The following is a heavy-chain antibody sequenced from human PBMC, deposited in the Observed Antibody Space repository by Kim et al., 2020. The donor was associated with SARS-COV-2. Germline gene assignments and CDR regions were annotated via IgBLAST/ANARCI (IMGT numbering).Heavy chain of an antibody. CDR1: GFTFSSFG. V-gene: IGHV3-30*18. D-gene: IGHD3-22*01. CDR3: AKSPMYYYDSSGHFYD. J-gene: IGHJ1*01. Sequence: GGSLRLSCEGSGFTFSSFGMHWVRQAPGKGLEWVAFISYNGGNINYADSVKGRFTISRDNSGNTLYLQMNRLRREDTAVYFCAKSPMYYYDSSGHFYDWG. CDR2: ISYNGGNI.